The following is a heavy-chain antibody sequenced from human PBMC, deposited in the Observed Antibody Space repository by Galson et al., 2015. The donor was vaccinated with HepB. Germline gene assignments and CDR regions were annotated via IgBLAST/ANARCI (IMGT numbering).Heavy chain of an antibody. CDR2: IWYDGSNK. Sequence: SLRLSCAASGFTFSSYGMHWVRQAPGKGLEWMGVIWYDGSNKYYADSVKGRFTISRDNSKNTLFLQMNSLRVEDTGIYYCARDRGFHSDSPAYWGQGTMVIVS. D-gene: IGHD1-26*01. CDR1: GFTFSSYG. J-gene: IGHJ4*02. CDR3: ARDRGFHSDSPAY. V-gene: IGHV3-33*01.